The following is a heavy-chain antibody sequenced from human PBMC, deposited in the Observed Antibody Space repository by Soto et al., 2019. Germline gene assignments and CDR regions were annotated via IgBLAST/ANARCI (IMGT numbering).Heavy chain of an antibody. J-gene: IGHJ6*02. Sequence: ASVKVSCKVSGYTLTELSMHWVRQAPGKGLEWMGGFDPEDGETIYAQKFQGRVTMTEDTSTDTAYMELSSLRSEDTAVYYCATESRIPYYYYYGMDVWGQGTTVTVSS. V-gene: IGHV1-24*01. CDR1: GYTLTELS. CDR3: ATESRIPYYYYYGMDV. CDR2: FDPEDGET.